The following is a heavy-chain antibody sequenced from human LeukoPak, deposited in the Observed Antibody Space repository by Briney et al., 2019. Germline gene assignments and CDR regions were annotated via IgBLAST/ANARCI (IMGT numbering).Heavy chain of an antibody. CDR3: ARGGNTAPARA. J-gene: IGHJ4*02. V-gene: IGHV4-34*01. D-gene: IGHD5-18*01. CDR2: INHSGST. Sequence: SETLSLTCAVYGGSFSGYYWSWIRQPPGKGLEWIGEINHSGSTNYNPSLKSRVTISVDTSKNQFSLKLSSVTAADTAVYYCARGGNTAPARAWGQGTLVTVSS. CDR1: GGSFSGYY.